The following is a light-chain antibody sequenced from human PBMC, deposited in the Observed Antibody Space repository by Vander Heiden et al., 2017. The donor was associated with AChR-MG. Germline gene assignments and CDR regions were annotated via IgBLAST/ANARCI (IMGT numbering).Light chain of an antibody. CDR3: QQYGSSTET. Sequence: EIVLTQSPGPLSLSPGERATLSCRASQSVSSSYLAWYQQKPGQAPRLLIYGASSRATGIPDRCSGSGSGTDFTLTISRLEPEDFAVYYCQQYGSSTETFGQGTKVEIK. CDR1: QSVSSSY. V-gene: IGKV3-20*01. CDR2: GAS. J-gene: IGKJ1*01.